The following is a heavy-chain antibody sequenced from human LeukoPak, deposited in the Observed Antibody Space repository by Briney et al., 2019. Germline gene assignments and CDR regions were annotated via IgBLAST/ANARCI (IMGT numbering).Heavy chain of an antibody. V-gene: IGHV4-59*08. J-gene: IGHJ3*02. CDR1: GGSISSYY. D-gene: IGHD3-9*01. CDR2: IYYSGST. Sequence: SETLSLTCTVSGGSISSYYWSWIRQPPGKGLEWIGYIYYSGSTNYNPSLKSRVTISVDTSKNQFSLKLSSVTAADTAVYYCARRYYDILTRRLIDAFDIWGQGTMVTVSS. CDR3: ARRYYDILTRRLIDAFDI.